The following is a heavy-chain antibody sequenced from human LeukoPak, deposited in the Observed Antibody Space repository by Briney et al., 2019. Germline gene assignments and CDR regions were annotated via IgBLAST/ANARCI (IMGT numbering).Heavy chain of an antibody. CDR1: GGSFSGYY. D-gene: IGHD3-22*01. J-gene: IGHJ4*02. Sequence: SETLSLTCAVYGGSFSGYYWSWIRQPPGKGLEWIGYIYYSGSTDYNPSLKSRVTMSVDTSKNQFSLKLSSVTAVDTAVYYCARMSYDSSGYYEYYFDYWGQGTLVTVSS. CDR2: IYYSGST. V-gene: IGHV4-59*12. CDR3: ARMSYDSSGYYEYYFDY.